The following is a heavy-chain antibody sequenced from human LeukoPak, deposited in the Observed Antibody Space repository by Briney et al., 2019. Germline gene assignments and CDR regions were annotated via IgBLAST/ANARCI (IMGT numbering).Heavy chain of an antibody. CDR1: LVTRTIYY. J-gene: IGHJ4*02. Sequence: PSVNPSSTPSLVTRTIYYTQGVRETPGQGLEWVGRINPAGGSATYAPEFQGRVTMTRDTATSTVYMELGSLRSEDTAVYYCARDYGDYVFDFWGQGTLVTVSS. V-gene: IGHV1-46*01. CDR3: ARDYGDYVFDF. CDR2: INPAGGSA. D-gene: IGHD4-17*01.